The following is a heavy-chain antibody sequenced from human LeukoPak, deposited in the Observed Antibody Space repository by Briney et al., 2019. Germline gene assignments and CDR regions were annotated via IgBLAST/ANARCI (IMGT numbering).Heavy chain of an antibody. J-gene: IGHJ4*02. Sequence: GGSLRLSCAASGFTFSTYWMTWVRQAPGKGLEWVASIKQDGSEIEYVDSVKGRFSISRDNAENSLYLQMNNLRVEDTAVYYCAKWRWLQSEFDYWGQGTLVTVSS. CDR1: GFTFSTYW. V-gene: IGHV3-7*01. CDR2: IKQDGSEI. CDR3: AKWRWLQSEFDY. D-gene: IGHD5-24*01.